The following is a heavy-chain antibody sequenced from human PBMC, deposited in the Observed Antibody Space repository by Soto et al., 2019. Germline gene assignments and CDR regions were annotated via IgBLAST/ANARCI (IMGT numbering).Heavy chain of an antibody. Sequence: GASVKVSRKASGYTFTSYDINWVRQATGQGLEWMGWMNPNSGNTGYAQKFQGRVTMTRNTSISTAYMELSSLRSEDTAVYYCARRGYSSSWYYYYYYGMDVWGQGTTVTVSS. CDR2: MNPNSGNT. CDR1: GYTFTSYD. V-gene: IGHV1-8*01. CDR3: ARRGYSSSWYYYYYYGMDV. D-gene: IGHD6-13*01. J-gene: IGHJ6*02.